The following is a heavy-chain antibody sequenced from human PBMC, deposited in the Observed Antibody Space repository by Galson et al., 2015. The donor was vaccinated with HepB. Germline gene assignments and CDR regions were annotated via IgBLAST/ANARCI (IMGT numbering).Heavy chain of an antibody. CDR2: IHPAGTT. CDR3: ASHPDYGDY. CDR1: GVSIGTYY. V-gene: IGHV4-4*09. Sequence: SETLSLTCTVSGVSIGTYYRSWFRQSPGTRMAWLGYIHPAGTTTYSPSLKSRISISVDTAKRRLSLTVRSVTAADTAVYSCASHPDYGDYWGQGTLVTVSS. J-gene: IGHJ4*01.